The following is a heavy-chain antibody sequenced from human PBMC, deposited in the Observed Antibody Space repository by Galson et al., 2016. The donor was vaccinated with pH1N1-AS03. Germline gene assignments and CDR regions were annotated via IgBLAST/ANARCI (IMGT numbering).Heavy chain of an antibody. Sequence: PRLSCAASGFSLSDYYMTWIRQAPGKGLEWVAYISFTSDYRHYADSVKGRFTISRDNAKDSLYLQMDSLRVEDTAVYYCARARGGEDAWSQDVWGQGTTVTVSS. D-gene: IGHD2-21*01. CDR1: GFSLSDYY. CDR2: ISFTSDYR. CDR3: ARARGGEDAWSQDV. V-gene: IGHV3-11*03. J-gene: IGHJ6*02.